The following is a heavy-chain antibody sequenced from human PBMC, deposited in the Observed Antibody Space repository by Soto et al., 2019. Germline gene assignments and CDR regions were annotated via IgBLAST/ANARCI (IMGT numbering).Heavy chain of an antibody. CDR1: GYTFTGYY. Sequence: ASVKVSCKASGYTFTGYYMHWVRQAPGQGLEWMGIINPSGGSTSYAQKFQGRVTMTRDTSTSTVYMELSSLRSEDTAVYYCARAGQGVRAAVNYFDYWGQGTLVTVSS. V-gene: IGHV1-46*01. D-gene: IGHD6-13*01. CDR2: INPSGGST. J-gene: IGHJ4*02. CDR3: ARAGQGVRAAVNYFDY.